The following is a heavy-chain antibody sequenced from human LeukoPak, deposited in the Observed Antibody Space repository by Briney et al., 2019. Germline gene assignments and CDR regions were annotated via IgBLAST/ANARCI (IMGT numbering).Heavy chain of an antibody. CDR1: GFTFGDYA. D-gene: IGHD1-1*01. CDR2: IRSEAYGETA. J-gene: IGHJ4*02. Sequence: GGSLRLSCTVSGFTFGDYAMSWIRQAPGKGLEWVGFIRSEAYGETADYAASVKGRFTISRDDSKAIAYLQMNSLKTEDTAVYHRTRDRGAYNLYDYWGQGTLVTVSS. CDR3: TRDRGAYNLYDY. V-gene: IGHV3-49*03.